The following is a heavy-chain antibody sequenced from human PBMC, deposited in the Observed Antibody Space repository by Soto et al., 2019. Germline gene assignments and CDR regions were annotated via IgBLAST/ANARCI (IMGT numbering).Heavy chain of an antibody. Sequence: EVQLVESGGGLVQPGGSLRLSCAASGFTFSSYSMNWVRQAPGKGLEWVSYISSSSSTIYYAVSVKGRFTISRDNAKNSLYLQMNSLRDEDTAVYYCARILNGYYGMDVWGQGTTVTVSS. CDR2: ISSSSSTI. CDR3: ARILNGYYGMDV. CDR1: GFTFSSYS. D-gene: IGHD2-8*01. J-gene: IGHJ6*02. V-gene: IGHV3-48*02.